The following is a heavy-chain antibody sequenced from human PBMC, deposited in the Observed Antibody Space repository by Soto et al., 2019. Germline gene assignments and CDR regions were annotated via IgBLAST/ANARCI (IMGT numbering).Heavy chain of an antibody. CDR3: AKDHQEALELHMNWFDP. CDR2: ISGSGGST. CDR1: GLTLSTSS. V-gene: IGHV3-23*01. Sequence: TGGSLRLSCAAFGLTLSTSSMNWVRQAPGKGLEWVSAISGSGGSTYYADSVKGRFTISRDNSKNTLYLQMNSLRAEDTAVYYCAKDHQEALELHMNWFDPWGQGTLVTVSS. J-gene: IGHJ5*02. D-gene: IGHD1-7*01.